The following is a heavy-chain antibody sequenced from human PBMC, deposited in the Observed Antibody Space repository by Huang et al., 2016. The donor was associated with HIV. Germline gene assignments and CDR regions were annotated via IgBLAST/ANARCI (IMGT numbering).Heavy chain of an antibody. Sequence: EVQLVESGGGLVQPGGSLRLSCTASGFTFSSYWMSWVRQATGKGLEWGANIKQGGSEKYYVDSGKGRFSISRDNAKNSLYLQMNSLRAEDTAVYYCARRLRYYYGSGRTSGYFDYWGQGTLVTVSS. CDR3: ARRLRYYYGSGRTSGYFDY. CDR2: IKQGGSEK. J-gene: IGHJ4*02. V-gene: IGHV3-7*01. D-gene: IGHD3-10*01. CDR1: GFTFSSYW.